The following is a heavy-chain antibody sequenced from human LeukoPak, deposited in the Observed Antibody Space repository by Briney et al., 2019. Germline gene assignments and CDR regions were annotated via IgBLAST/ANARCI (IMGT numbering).Heavy chain of an antibody. D-gene: IGHD6-19*01. CDR1: VFTFSSYS. CDR2: ISSSSSYI. CDR3: ARAGGAVAGTGRFDY. Sequence: PGGSLRLSCAASVFTFSSYSMNWVRQAPGKGLEWVSSISSSSSYIYYADSVKGRFTISRDNAKNSLYLQMNSLRAEDTAVYYCARAGGAVAGTGRFDYWGQGTLVTVSS. V-gene: IGHV3-21*01. J-gene: IGHJ4*02.